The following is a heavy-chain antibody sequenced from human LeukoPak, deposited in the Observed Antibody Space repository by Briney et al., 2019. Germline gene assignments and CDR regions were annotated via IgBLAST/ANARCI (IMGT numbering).Heavy chain of an antibody. CDR2: ISYDGSNK. J-gene: IGHJ4*02. V-gene: IGHV3-30-3*01. CDR3: ARGVVPAAINQPPDY. CDR1: GFTFSSYA. D-gene: IGHD2-2*01. Sequence: HAGGSLRLSCAASGFTFSSYAMHWVRQAPGKGLEWVAVISYDGSNKYYADSVKGRFTISRDNSKNTLYLQMNSLRAEDTAVYCCARGVVPAAINQPPDYWGQGTLVTVSS.